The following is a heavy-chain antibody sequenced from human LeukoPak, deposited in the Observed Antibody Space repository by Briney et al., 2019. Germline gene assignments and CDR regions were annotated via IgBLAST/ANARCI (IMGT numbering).Heavy chain of an antibody. CDR3: ARGPTTVTGSWFDP. V-gene: IGHV1-2*02. CDR2: INPNSGGT. Sequence: ASVKVSCKASGYTFTGYYMHWVRQAPGQGLEWMGWINPNSGGTNYAQKFQGRVTMTRDTSISTAYMELSRLRSDDTAVYYCARGPTTVTGSWFDPWGQGTLVTVSS. D-gene: IGHD4-17*01. CDR1: GYTFTGYY. J-gene: IGHJ5*02.